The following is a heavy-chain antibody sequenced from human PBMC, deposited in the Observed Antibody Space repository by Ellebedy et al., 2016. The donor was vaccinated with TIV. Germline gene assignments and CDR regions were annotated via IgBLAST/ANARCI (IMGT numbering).Heavy chain of an antibody. D-gene: IGHD1-26*01. V-gene: IGHV3-33*08. J-gene: IGHJ4*02. Sequence: GESLKISCAASGFTFSSYGMHWVRQAPGKGLEWVTLIWYDGSRKYYADSVRGRFTISRDDSKNTVYLQMNSLTAEDTAVYYCARDRGSGKYGDLFDYWGQGSLVTVSS. CDR2: IWYDGSRK. CDR1: GFTFSSYG. CDR3: ARDRGSGKYGDLFDY.